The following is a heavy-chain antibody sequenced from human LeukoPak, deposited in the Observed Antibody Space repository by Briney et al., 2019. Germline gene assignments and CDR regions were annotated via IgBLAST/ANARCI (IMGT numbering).Heavy chain of an antibody. J-gene: IGHJ6*02. V-gene: IGHV3-33*01. CDR2: IWSDAGGN. CDR3: ARDVGGPPVAGSGMDV. Sequence: PGGSLRLSRAASGFTFISHAMHWVRQAPGRGREWVAAIWSDAGGNKYADCVKRRFTISRDNAKNILDLQVDSLRAEDTAVYYCARDVGGPPVAGSGMDVWGQGTTVTVSS. D-gene: IGHD6-19*01. CDR1: GFTFISHA.